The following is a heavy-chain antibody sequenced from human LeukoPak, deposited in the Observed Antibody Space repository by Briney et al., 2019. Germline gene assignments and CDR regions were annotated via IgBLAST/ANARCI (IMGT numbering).Heavy chain of an antibody. D-gene: IGHD4-17*01. V-gene: IGHV1-69*13. J-gene: IGHJ6*02. CDR2: IIPIFGTA. CDR1: GGTFSSYA. CDR3: ARSLGDYGDYLTYYYYGMDV. Sequence: ASVKVSCKASGGTFSSYAISWVRQAPGQGLEWMGGIIPIFGTANYAQKFQGRVTITADESTSTAYMELSSLRSEDTAVYYCARSLGDYGDYLTYYYYGMDVWGQGTTVTVSS.